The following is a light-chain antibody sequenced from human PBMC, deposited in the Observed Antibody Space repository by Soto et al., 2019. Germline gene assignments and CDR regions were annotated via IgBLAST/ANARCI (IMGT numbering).Light chain of an antibody. CDR3: QKHNQWPIT. J-gene: IGKJ5*01. Sequence: ELVMTQSPATLSVSPGETASLSCRASQSAGNFLAWYQQKPGQAPRLLIYYTSTRATGIPDRLSGSGSGTELTLTINRLQSEDSAVYYCQKHNQWPITFGQGTRLE. CDR1: QSAGNF. V-gene: IGKV3D-15*01. CDR2: YTS.